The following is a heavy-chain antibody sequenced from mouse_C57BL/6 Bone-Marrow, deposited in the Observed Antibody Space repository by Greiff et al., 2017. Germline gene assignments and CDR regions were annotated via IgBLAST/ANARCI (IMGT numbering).Heavy chain of an antibody. J-gene: IGHJ2*01. CDR3: ARSTTVVATKDY. CDR1: GYTFTSYG. CDR2: IYPRSGNT. D-gene: IGHD1-1*01. Sequence: VQLQEPGAELARPGASVKLSCKASGYTFTSYGISWVKQRTGQGLEWIGEIYPRSGNTYYNEKFKGKATLTADKSSSTAYMELRSLTSEDSAVYFCARSTTVVATKDYWGQGTTLTVSS. V-gene: IGHV1-81*01.